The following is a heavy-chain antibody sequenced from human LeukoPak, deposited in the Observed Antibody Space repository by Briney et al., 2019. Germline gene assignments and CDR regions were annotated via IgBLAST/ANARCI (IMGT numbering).Heavy chain of an antibody. J-gene: IGHJ5*02. D-gene: IGHD3-16*01. CDR1: GFTSSDYY. V-gene: IGHV3-11*06. CDR2: ISSSSSYT. CDR3: ARDRVRGVLNWFDP. Sequence: GGSLRLSCAASGFTSSDYYMSWIRQAPGKGLEWVSYISSSSSYTNYADSVKGRFTISRDNAKNSLYLQMNSLRAEDTAVYYCARDRVRGVLNWFDPWGQGTLVTVSS.